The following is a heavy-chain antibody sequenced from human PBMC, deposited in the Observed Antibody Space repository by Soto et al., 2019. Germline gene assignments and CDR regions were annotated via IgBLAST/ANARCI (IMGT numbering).Heavy chain of an antibody. CDR1: GDSLNSDMW. CDR2: IWQGGET. CDR3: AQNACGGRRCNAAFDV. V-gene: IGHV4-4*02. J-gene: IGHJ3*01. Sequence: VQLQESGPGLVQPSGTLSLTCGVSGDSLNSDMWYSWVRQPPGKGLEWIGEIWQGGETNYNPSLQRRRTMSLDKSSNQFFLKLICVTAADTAVYYCAQNACGGRRCNAAFDVWGPGTTVTVS. D-gene: IGHD2-15*01.